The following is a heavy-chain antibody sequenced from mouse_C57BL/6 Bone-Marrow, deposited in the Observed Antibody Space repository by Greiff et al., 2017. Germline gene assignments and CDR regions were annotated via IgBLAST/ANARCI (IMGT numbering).Heavy chain of an antibody. CDR2: INSDGGSS. J-gene: IGHJ1*03. Sequence: EVKLMESGGGLVQPGESLKLSCESYEYDFPSHDMSWVRKTPGKRLELVAAINSDGGSSYYPDTMERRFIISIDNTKKPLYLQVSRLGSGDTALYNCARLGTTVGSDWYFDVWGTGTTVTVSS. CDR1: EYDFPSHD. V-gene: IGHV5-2*01. D-gene: IGHD1-1*01. CDR3: ARLGTTVGSDWYFDV.